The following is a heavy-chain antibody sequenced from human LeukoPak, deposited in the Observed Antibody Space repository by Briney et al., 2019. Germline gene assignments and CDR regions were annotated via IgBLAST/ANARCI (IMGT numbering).Heavy chain of an antibody. J-gene: IGHJ4*02. CDR1: VFTFSNYT. CDR2: INSRGNYK. V-gene: IGHV3-21*01. CDR3: ARGLAAAGTTFDY. Sequence: PGGSLRLSCKASVFTFSNYTMNWVRQAPGKGLEWVSSINSRGNYKYYADSVKGRFTISRDNAKNSLYLQMNSLRAEDTAAYYCARGLAAAGTTFDYWGQGTLVTVSS. D-gene: IGHD6-13*01.